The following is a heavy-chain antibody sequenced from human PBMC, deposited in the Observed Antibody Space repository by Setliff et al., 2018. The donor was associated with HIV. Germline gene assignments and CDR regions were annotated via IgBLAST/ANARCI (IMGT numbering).Heavy chain of an antibody. V-gene: IGHV4-39*07. J-gene: IGHJ2*01. CDR1: GDSLRSTNSY. CDR3: ARVQRGRGYSQGHWYFDL. CDR2: IYYTGSA. D-gene: IGHD5-18*01. Sequence: SETLSLTCTVSGDSLRSTNSYWGWIRQPPGKALEWIGTIYYTGSACYNPSLKSRVTMSVDTSKSQFSLGLTLVTAADTAIYYCARVQRGRGYSQGHWYFDLWGRGTLVTVSS.